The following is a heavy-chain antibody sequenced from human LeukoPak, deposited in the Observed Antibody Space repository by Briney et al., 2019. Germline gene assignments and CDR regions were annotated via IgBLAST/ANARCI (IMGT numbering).Heavy chain of an antibody. J-gene: IGHJ1*01. D-gene: IGHD6-13*01. CDR1: GYTFTGYY. CDR2: INPNSGGT. V-gene: IGHV1-2*04. CDR3: ARGRVAAAGTFGAEYFQH. Sequence: ASVRVSCTASGYTFTGYYMHWVRQAPGQGLEWMGWINPNSGGTYYAQKFQGWVTMTRDTSISTAYMELSRLRSDDTAVYYCARGRVAAAGTFGAEYFQHWGQGTLVTVSS.